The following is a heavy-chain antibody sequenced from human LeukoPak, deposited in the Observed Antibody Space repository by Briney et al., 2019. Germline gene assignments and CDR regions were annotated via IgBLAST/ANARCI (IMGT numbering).Heavy chain of an antibody. J-gene: IGHJ4*02. V-gene: IGHV3-21*01. D-gene: IGHD2-15*01. CDR3: ARDFTQVDY. Sequence: GGSLRLSCAASGCTFSSHTMTWVRQAPGKGLEFVSSINSGSTFIYHADSVRGRFTISRDDAKNSLYLQMNSPRAEDTAVYYCARDFTQVDYWGQGTLVTVSS. CDR1: GCTFSSHT. CDR2: INSGSTFI.